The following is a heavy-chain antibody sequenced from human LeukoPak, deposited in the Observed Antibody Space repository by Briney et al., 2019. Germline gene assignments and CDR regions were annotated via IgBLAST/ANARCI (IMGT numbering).Heavy chain of an antibody. CDR2: ISSSGSTA. J-gene: IGHJ4*02. V-gene: IGHV3-48*03. Sequence: GGSLRLSCAASGFIFSNYEMNWVRQAPGKGLEWVAFISSSGSTAYYADSVKGRFVISKDNAKNSLDLEMHSLRSEDMAVYYCARGRLLELVDYWGQGTLVTVSS. CDR1: GFIFSNYE. D-gene: IGHD1-7*01. CDR3: ARGRLLELVDY.